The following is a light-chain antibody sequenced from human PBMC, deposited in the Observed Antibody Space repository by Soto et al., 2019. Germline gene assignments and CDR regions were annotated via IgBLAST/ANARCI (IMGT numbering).Light chain of an antibody. CDR2: EVS. J-gene: IGLJ1*01. CDR1: SCDVGGYNY. V-gene: IGLV2-14*01. Sequence: QSVLTQPASVSGSPGQSITISCTGTSCDVGGYNYVSWYQQHPGKAPKLMIYEVSNRPSGVSNRFSGSKSGNTASLTISGLQAEDEADYYCCSFASSSTYVFGTGTKVTVL. CDR3: CSFASSSTYV.